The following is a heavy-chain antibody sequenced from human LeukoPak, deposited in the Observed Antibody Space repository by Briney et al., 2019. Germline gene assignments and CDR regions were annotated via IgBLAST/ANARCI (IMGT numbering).Heavy chain of an antibody. CDR1: GFTFISYA. D-gene: IGHD2-2*01. CDR3: AKDLDLSSTSGPSTEPPFDP. CDR2: ISGSGGST. V-gene: IGHV3-23*01. Sequence: GGSLRLSCAASGFTFISYAMSWVRQAPGKGLEWVSAISGSGGSTYYADYAKGRFTISRDNSKNTLYLQMNSLRAEDTAVYYCAKDLDLSSTSGPSTEPPFDPWGQGTLVTVSS. J-gene: IGHJ5*02.